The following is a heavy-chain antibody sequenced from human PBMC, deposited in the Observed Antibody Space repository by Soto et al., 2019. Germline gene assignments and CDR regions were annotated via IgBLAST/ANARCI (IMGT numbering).Heavy chain of an antibody. V-gene: IGHV4-59*01. CDR3: ARAWFGELLFTLDV. Sequence: SETLSLTCTVSGGSISSYYWSWIRQPPGKGLEWIGYIYYSGSTNYNPSLKSRVTISVDTSKNQFSLKLSSVTAADTAVYYCARAWFGELLFTLDVWGQGTTVTVSS. D-gene: IGHD3-10*01. J-gene: IGHJ6*02. CDR2: IYYSGST. CDR1: GGSISSYY.